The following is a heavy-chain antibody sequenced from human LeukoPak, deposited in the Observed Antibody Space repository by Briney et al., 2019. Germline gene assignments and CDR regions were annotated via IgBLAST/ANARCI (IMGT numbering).Heavy chain of an antibody. V-gene: IGHV3-7*01. D-gene: IGHD4-23*01. Sequence: GGSLRLSCAASAVTFSNHWMSWVRQAPGKGLEWVANIKEDGSEINYVDSVKGRFTISRDNAKNSLYLQMNSLRVDDTAVYYCARDRGYSTFDYWGQGTLVTVSS. CDR1: AVTFSNHW. CDR2: IKEDGSEI. CDR3: ARDRGYSTFDY. J-gene: IGHJ4*02.